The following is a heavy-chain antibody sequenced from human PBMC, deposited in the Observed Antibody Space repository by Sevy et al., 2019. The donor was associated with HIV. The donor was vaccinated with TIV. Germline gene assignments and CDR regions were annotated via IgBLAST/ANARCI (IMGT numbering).Heavy chain of an antibody. V-gene: IGHV4-61*01. CDR2: INYSGST. CDR3: ARDPITVAPYFDY. Sequence: SETLSLTCTVSGGSVSSDTYYWTWIRQPPGKGLEWIGYINYSGSTNYNPSLKSRVTISIDTSKNQFSLKLTSVTAADTAVYYCARDPITVAPYFDYWSQGTLVTVSS. D-gene: IGHD6-19*01. J-gene: IGHJ4*02. CDR1: GGSVSSDTYY.